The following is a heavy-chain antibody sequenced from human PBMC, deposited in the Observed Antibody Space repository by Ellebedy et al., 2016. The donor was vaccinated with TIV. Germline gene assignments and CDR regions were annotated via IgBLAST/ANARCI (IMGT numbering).Heavy chain of an antibody. D-gene: IGHD2-2*01. CDR3: ARVEPFYCSSTSCKNLGSDY. CDR2: ISSSGSYI. V-gene: IGHV3-21*01. CDR1: GFTFNSYT. J-gene: IGHJ4*02. Sequence: GGSLRLXXAASGFTFNSYTMNWARQAPGKGLEWVSSISSSGSYIYYADSVRGRFTISRDNAKNSLYLQMNSLRAEDTAVYYCARVEPFYCSSTSCKNLGSDYWGQGTLVTVSS.